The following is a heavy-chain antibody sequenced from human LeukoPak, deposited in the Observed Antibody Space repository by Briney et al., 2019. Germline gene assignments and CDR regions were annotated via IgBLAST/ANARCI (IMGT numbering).Heavy chain of an antibody. Sequence: GESLKISCKGSGYSFTSYWIGWVRQMPGKGLEWMGILYPGDSDTTYSPSFQGQVTISADKSISTAYLQWSSLKASDTAMHYCARGGRWLQQNFDCWGQGTLVTVSS. CDR2: LYPGDSDT. CDR3: ARGGRWLQQNFDC. V-gene: IGHV5-51*01. CDR1: GYSFTSYW. J-gene: IGHJ4*02. D-gene: IGHD5-24*01.